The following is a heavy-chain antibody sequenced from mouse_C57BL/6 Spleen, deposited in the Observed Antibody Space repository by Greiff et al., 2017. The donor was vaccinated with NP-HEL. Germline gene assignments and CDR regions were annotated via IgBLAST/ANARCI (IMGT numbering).Heavy chain of an antibody. V-gene: IGHV1-50*01. Sequence: QVQLQQPGAELVKPGASVKLSCKASGYTFTSYWMQWVKQRPGQGLEWIGEIDPSDSYTNYNQKFKGKATLTVDTSSSTAYMQLSSLTSEDSAVYYCASGGSSYGGYWGQGTTLTVSS. CDR2: IDPSDSYT. CDR3: ASGGSSYGGY. J-gene: IGHJ2*01. CDR1: GYTFTSYW. D-gene: IGHD1-1*01.